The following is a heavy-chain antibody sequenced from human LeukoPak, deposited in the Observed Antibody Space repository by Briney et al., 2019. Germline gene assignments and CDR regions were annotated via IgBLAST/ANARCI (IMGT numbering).Heavy chain of an antibody. CDR3: ARLRGATLDY. D-gene: IGHD1-26*01. J-gene: IGHJ4*02. V-gene: IGHV4-59*08. CDR2: IYYSGST. Sequence: SETLFLTCTVSGGSISSYYWTWIRQPPGKGLEWIGYIYYSGSTNYNPSLKSRVTISVDTSKNQFSLKLSSVTAADTAVYYCARLRGATLDYWGQGTLVTVSS. CDR1: GGSISSYY.